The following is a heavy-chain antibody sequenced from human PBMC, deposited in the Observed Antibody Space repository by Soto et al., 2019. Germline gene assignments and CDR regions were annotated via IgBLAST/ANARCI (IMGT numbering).Heavy chain of an antibody. V-gene: IGHV4-39*07. D-gene: IGHD6-13*01. CDR3: ARDSRERGPQLVGQLDY. Sequence: SETLCLTWSVSGDSSSAVTYNWRWIRQTPWKDLEWIGCMHYSGNAYYNPSFKSRVTISVDTPKNQFSLTLNSVTAADTAVYYCARDSRERGPQLVGQLDYWGQGAQVTVSS. CDR1: GDSSSAVTYN. J-gene: IGHJ4*02. CDR2: MHYSGNA.